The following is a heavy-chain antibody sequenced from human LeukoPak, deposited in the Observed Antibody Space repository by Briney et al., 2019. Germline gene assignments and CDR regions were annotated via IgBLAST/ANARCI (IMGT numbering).Heavy chain of an antibody. D-gene: IGHD2-2*01. CDR1: GFTFSSYG. J-gene: IGHJ4*02. Sequence: GGSLRLSCAASGFTFSSYGMHWVRQAPGKGLEWVAVISYDGSNKYYADSVKGRFTISRDNSKNTLYLQMNSLRAEDTAVYYCAKSDEGYCSSTSCRWGLDYWGQGTLVTVSS. CDR3: AKSDEGYCSSTSCRWGLDY. V-gene: IGHV3-30*18. CDR2: ISYDGSNK.